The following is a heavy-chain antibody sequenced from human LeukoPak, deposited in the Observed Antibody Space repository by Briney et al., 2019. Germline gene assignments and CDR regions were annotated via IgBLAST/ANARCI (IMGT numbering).Heavy chain of an antibody. Sequence: PGGSLRLSCAASGFTFSGSAMHWVRQASGKGLERVGRIRSKANSYATAYAASVKGRFTISRDDSKNTAYLQMNSLKTEDTAVYYCTRPRYDSSGYYYAPLDYWGQGTLVTVSS. V-gene: IGHV3-73*01. J-gene: IGHJ4*02. CDR2: IRSKANSYAT. CDR1: GFTFSGSA. D-gene: IGHD3-22*01. CDR3: TRPRYDSSGYYYAPLDY.